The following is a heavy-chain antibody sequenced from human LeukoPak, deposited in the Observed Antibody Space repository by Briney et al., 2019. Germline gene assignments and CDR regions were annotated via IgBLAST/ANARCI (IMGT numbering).Heavy chain of an antibody. CDR2: IRYDGNNK. D-gene: IGHD6-6*01. V-gene: IGHV3-30*02. CDR1: GFTFSNYG. Sequence: QSGGSLRLSCAASGFTFSNYGMHWVRQAPGKGLEWVAFIRYDGNNKFYADSVKGRFTISRDNSKNTLYLQVNSLRAEDTAVYYCARDPRDIAAPHYWGQGTLVTVSS. J-gene: IGHJ4*02. CDR3: ARDPRDIAAPHY.